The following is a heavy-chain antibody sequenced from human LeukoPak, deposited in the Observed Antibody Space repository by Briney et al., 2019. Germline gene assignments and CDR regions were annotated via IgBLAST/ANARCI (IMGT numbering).Heavy chain of an antibody. CDR3: AKGGHTTGYDYFDH. Sequence: GASVKVSCKASGFIFTCHFMHWVRQAPGQGLEWMGWINPNSGETKYSQKFQGRVTVTTYTSITTTYMELRSLRSDDTAAFYCAKGGHTTGYDYFDHWGQGTLVTVSS. J-gene: IGHJ4*02. D-gene: IGHD3-9*01. V-gene: IGHV1-2*02. CDR1: GFIFTCHF. CDR2: INPNSGET.